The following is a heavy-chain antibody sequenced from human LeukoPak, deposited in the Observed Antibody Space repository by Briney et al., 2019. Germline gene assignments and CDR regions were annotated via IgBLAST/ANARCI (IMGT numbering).Heavy chain of an antibody. CDR3: AKDRNAWPTNFDS. J-gene: IGHJ4*02. D-gene: IGHD5-24*01. V-gene: IGHV3-23*01. CDR2: ISSSGGTT. CDR1: GFTFSTYA. Sequence: GGSLRLSCAASGFTFSTYAVNWVPQAPRNRLEWVSAISSSGGTTYYADSVKGRFSISRDNSKNTLYLRMNSLRAEDTAIYYCAKDRNAWPTNFDSWGQGTLVTVSA.